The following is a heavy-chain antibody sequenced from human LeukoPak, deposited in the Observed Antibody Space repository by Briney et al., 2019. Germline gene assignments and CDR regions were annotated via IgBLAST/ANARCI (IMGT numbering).Heavy chain of an antibody. D-gene: IGHD2-15*01. Sequence: PGGSLRLSCAASGFTFSSYEMNWVRQAPGKGLEWVSYISSSGSTIYYADSVKGRFTISRDNAKNSLYLQMNSLRAEDTAVYYCARDPTNCSGGSCYTFDYWGQGTLVTVSS. J-gene: IGHJ4*02. CDR3: ARDPTNCSGGSCYTFDY. CDR1: GFTFSSYE. V-gene: IGHV3-48*03. CDR2: ISSSGSTI.